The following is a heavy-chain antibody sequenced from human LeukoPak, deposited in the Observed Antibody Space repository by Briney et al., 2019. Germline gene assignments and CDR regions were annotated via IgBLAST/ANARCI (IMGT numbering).Heavy chain of an antibody. Sequence: ASVKVSCKASGYTFTSYGISWVRQAPGQGLEWMGWISAYNGNTNYAQKLQGRVTMTTDTSTSTAYMELRSLRSDDTAVYYCARDYTGDHGDYGRFDPWGQGTLVTVSS. CDR1: GYTFTSYG. CDR2: ISAYNGNT. CDR3: ARDYTGDHGDYGRFDP. D-gene: IGHD4-17*01. J-gene: IGHJ5*02. V-gene: IGHV1-18*01.